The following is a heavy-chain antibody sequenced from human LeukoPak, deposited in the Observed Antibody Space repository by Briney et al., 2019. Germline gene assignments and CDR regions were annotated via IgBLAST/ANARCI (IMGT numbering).Heavy chain of an antibody. J-gene: IGHJ6*02. D-gene: IGHD4-17*01. Sequence: GASVKVSCKASGYTFTGYYTHWVRQAPGQGLEWMAWINPNSGGTNYAQKFQGRVTMTRDTSISTAYMNLSRLRSDDTAVYYCARAYYGDYYYYGMDVWGQGTTVTVSS. CDR1: GYTFTGYY. CDR3: ARAYYGDYYYYGMDV. V-gene: IGHV1-2*02. CDR2: INPNSGGT.